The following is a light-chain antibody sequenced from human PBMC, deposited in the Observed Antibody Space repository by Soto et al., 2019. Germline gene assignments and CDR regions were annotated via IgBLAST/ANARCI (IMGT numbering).Light chain of an antibody. J-gene: IGKJ4*01. CDR1: QSVSSY. Sequence: EIALTQSPATLSLSPGERATLSCRASQSVSSYLDWYQQKPGQAPRLLIYDASNRATGIPARFSGSGSGTDFILTISSLEPEDFAVYYCQQRSNWPPLTFGGGTKVEIK. V-gene: IGKV3-11*01. CDR2: DAS. CDR3: QQRSNWPPLT.